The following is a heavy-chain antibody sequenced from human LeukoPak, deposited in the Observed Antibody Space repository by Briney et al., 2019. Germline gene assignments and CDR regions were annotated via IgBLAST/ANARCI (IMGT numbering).Heavy chain of an antibody. J-gene: IGHJ6*02. V-gene: IGHV3-64*01. Sequence: GGSLRLSCAASGFTFSSYAMHWVRQAAGKGLEYVSAISSNGGSTYYANSVKGRFTISRDNSKNTLYLQMGSLRAEDMAVYYCASLEAAALDGMDVWGQGTTVTVSS. CDR3: ASLEAAALDGMDV. CDR2: ISSNGGST. CDR1: GFTFSSYA. D-gene: IGHD6-13*01.